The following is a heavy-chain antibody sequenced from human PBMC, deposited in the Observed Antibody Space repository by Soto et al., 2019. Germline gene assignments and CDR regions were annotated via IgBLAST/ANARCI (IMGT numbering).Heavy chain of an antibody. CDR3: XRDRQYCSGGNCYETGADY. V-gene: IGHV3-48*01. D-gene: IGHD2-15*01. CDR2: ISSGSTTI. CDR1: GFSFSSYT. J-gene: IGHJ4*02. Sequence: EVQVVESGGGLVRPGGSLRLSCVTSGFSFSSYTMHWVRQAPGRGLEWVSDISSGSTTISYTDSVKGRFSVSRDNAKNSLYLXXNSLRAEXTAVYYXXRDRQYCSGGNCYETGADYWGQGTLVTVSS.